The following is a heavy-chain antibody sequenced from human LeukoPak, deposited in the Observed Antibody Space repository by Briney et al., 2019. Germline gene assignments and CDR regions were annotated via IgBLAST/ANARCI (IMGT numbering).Heavy chain of an antibody. Sequence: ASVKVSCKASGYTFTGYYMHWVRQAPGQGLEWMGWISAYNGNTNYAQKLQGRVTMTTDTSTSTAYMELRSLRSDDTAVYYCARGAGELVITPPYYYYYMDVWGKGTTVTISS. CDR3: ARGAGELVITPPYYYYYMDV. V-gene: IGHV1-18*04. D-gene: IGHD3-9*01. J-gene: IGHJ6*03. CDR1: GYTFTGYY. CDR2: ISAYNGNT.